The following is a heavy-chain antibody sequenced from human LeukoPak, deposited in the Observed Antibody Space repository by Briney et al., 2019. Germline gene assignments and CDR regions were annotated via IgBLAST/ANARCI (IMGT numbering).Heavy chain of an antibody. D-gene: IGHD3-10*01. CDR2: ISYDGSNK. J-gene: IGHJ4*02. V-gene: IGHV3-30-3*01. CDR1: GFTFSSYA. CDR3: ARDTYYYGSGPSY. Sequence: GGSLRLSCAASGFTFSSYAMHWVRQAPGKGLEWVAVISYDGSNKYYADSVKGRFTISRDNSKNTLCLQMNSLRAEDTAVYYCARDTYYYGSGPSYWGQGTLVTVSS.